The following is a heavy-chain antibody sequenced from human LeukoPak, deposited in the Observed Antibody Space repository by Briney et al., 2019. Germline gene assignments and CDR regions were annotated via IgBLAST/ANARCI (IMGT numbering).Heavy chain of an antibody. Sequence: PGGSLRLSCAASGFTLSSYAMSWVRQAPGKGLEWVSAISGSGGSTYYADSVKGRFTISRDNSKNTLYLQMNSLRAEDTAVYYCAKEHVITMIVVVIPWFDPWGQGTLVTVSS. V-gene: IGHV3-23*01. J-gene: IGHJ5*02. CDR2: ISGSGGST. CDR1: GFTLSSYA. D-gene: IGHD3-22*01. CDR3: AKEHVITMIVVVIPWFDP.